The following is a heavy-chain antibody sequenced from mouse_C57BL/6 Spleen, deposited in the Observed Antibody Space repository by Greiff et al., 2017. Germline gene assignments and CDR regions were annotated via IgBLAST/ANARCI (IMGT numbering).Heavy chain of an antibody. J-gene: IGHJ4*01. CDR1: GYTFTSYD. Sequence: VQLQQSGPELVKPGASVKLSCKASGYTFTSYDINWVKQRPGQGLEWIGWIYPRDGSTKYNEKFKGQATLTVDTSSRTAYMELNSLTSEDSAVYFGARYPNYDGVYYAMDYWGQGTSVTVSS. D-gene: IGHD2-4*01. CDR3: ARYPNYDGVYYAMDY. CDR2: IYPRDGST. V-gene: IGHV1-85*01.